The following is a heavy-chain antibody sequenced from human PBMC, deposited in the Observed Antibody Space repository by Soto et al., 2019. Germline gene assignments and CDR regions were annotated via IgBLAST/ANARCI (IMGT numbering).Heavy chain of an antibody. V-gene: IGHV3-21*01. D-gene: IGHD3-3*01. J-gene: IGHJ6*02. Sequence: GGSLRLSCAASGFTFSSYSMNWVRQAPGKGLEWVSSISSSSSYIYYADSVKGRFTISRDNAKTSLYLQMNSLRAEDTAVYYCARADYDFWSGYYYYYYGMDVWGQGTTVTVSS. CDR3: ARADYDFWSGYYYYYYGMDV. CDR2: ISSSSSYI. CDR1: GFTFSSYS.